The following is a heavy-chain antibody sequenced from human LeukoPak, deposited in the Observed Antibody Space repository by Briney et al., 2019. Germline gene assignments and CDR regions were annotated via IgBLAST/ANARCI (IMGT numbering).Heavy chain of an antibody. J-gene: IGHJ4*02. CDR1: GFTFCDSA. V-gene: IGHV3-23*01. D-gene: IGHD1-26*01. CDR3: AKVLSGSQDY. Sequence: PGGSLRLSCAASGFTFCDSAMTWVRQAPGKGLEWVSLISFSGDSIYYADSVRGRFTISRDNSKDTLYLQMNSLRAEDTAVYYCAKVLSGSQDYWGQGTLVTVFS. CDR2: ISFSGDSI.